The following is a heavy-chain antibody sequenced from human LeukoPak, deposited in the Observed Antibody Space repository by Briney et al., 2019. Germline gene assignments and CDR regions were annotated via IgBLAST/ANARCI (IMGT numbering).Heavy chain of an antibody. CDR1: GFTFSSYW. J-gene: IGHJ4*02. CDR3: ARDRASLFVGDLVFDY. V-gene: IGHV3-7*01. CDR2: IKQDGSEK. Sequence: HPGGSLRLSCAASGFTFSSYWMSWVRQAPGKGLEWVANIKQDGSEKYYVDSVKGRFTISRDNAKNSLYLQMNSLRAEDTAVYYCARDRASLFVGDLVFDYWGQGTLVTVSS. D-gene: IGHD4-17*01.